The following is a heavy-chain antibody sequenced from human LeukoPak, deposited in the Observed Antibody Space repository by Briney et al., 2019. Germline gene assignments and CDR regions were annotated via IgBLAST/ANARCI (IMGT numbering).Heavy chain of an antibody. J-gene: IGHJ4*02. CDR3: AKDSLVDTAMVIDY. Sequence: GGSLRLSCAASGFTFSSYGMHWVRQAPGEGLEWVAVISYDGSNKYYADSVKGRFTISRDNSKNTLYLQMNSLRAEDTAVYYCAKDSLVDTAMVIDYWGQGTLVTVSS. V-gene: IGHV3-30*18. CDR1: GFTFSSYG. D-gene: IGHD5-18*01. CDR2: ISYDGSNK.